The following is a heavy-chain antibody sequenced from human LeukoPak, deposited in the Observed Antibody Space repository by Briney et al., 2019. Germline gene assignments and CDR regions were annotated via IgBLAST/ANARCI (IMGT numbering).Heavy chain of an antibody. CDR2: INPNSGGT. CDR3: ARERGVVVVAAIDY. CDR1: GYTFTSYD. V-gene: IGHV1-2*02. D-gene: IGHD2-15*01. Sequence: ASVKVSCKASGYTFTSYDINWVRQAPGQGLEWMGWINPNSGGTNYAQKFQGRVTMTRDTSISTAYMELSRLRSDDTAVYYCARERGVVVVAAIDYWGQGTLVTVSS. J-gene: IGHJ4*02.